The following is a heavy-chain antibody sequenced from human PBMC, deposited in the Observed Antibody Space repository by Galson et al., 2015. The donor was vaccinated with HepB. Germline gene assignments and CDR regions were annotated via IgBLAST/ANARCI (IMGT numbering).Heavy chain of an antibody. Sequence: LSLTCAVSGASISSGTYSWAWIRQPPGKAPEWVGYIYHNGNTHYNPSLMSRVVISMDKSQNQFSLRLTSVTAADTAIYYCARRAGTSGSYSHFDYWGHGSLVTVSP. D-gene: IGHD1-26*01. J-gene: IGHJ4*01. CDR2: IYHNGNT. CDR1: GASISSGTYS. CDR3: ARRAGTSGSYSHFDY. V-gene: IGHV4-30-2*01.